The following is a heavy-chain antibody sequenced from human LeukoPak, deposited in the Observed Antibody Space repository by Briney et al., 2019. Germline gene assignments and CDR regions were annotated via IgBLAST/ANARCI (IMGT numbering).Heavy chain of an antibody. CDR3: AKDRIPDGKYSIDF. Sequence: PGGSLRLSCAASGFTFSTNAMNWVRQAPGKGLEWVSVIVGNGGGIHYADSVKGRFTISRDNAKNTLYLQMNSLRAEDSAVYYCAKDRIPDGKYSIDFWGQGTPVTVSS. CDR2: IVGNGGGI. V-gene: IGHV3-23*01. D-gene: IGHD2/OR15-2a*01. CDR1: GFTFSTNA. J-gene: IGHJ4*02.